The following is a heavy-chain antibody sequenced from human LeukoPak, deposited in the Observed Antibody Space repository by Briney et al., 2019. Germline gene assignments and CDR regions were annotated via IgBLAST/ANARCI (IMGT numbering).Heavy chain of an antibody. V-gene: IGHV3-23*01. D-gene: IGHD3-16*01. Sequence: GGSLRLSCAASGFNFSSYSMSWIRQAPGKGLEWVSAISGNGKNTYYADSMKGLFTISRDNSKNILYLQMSSLRAEDTAIYCGTKKSAYGGRDSWGQGTLVTVSS. J-gene: IGHJ4*02. CDR1: GFNFSSYS. CDR3: TKKSAYGGRDS. CDR2: ISGNGKNT.